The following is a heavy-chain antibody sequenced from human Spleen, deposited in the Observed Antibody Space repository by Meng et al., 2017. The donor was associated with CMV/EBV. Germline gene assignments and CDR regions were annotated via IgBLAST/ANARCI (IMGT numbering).Heavy chain of an antibody. D-gene: IGHD1-7*01. Sequence: SETLSLTCTVSGGSISSGDYYWNWIRQPPGKGLEWIGYIYYTGNTYYTPSLKSRVTISVDTSKNQFSLKLSSVTAADTAVYYCARDTGPNWNYDLFYWGQGTLVTVSS. V-gene: IGHV4-30-4*01. CDR1: GGSISSGDYY. CDR3: ARDTGPNWNYDLFY. CDR2: IYYTGNT. J-gene: IGHJ4*02.